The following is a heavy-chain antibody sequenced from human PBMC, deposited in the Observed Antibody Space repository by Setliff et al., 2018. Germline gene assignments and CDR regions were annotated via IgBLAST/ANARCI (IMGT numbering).Heavy chain of an antibody. CDR1: GDSISSTSYQ. CDR3: ARHEFVGGYYGSVTYRHFDY. D-gene: IGHD3-10*01. Sequence: SETLSLTCTVSGDSISSTSYQWGWVRQPPGKGLEWIGSIYYTGTAYYNPSLKSRVTISVDTSKNQFSLQVTSLAATDTTLYFCARHEFVGGYYGSVTYRHFDYWGQGILVTVSS. CDR2: IYYTGTA. V-gene: IGHV4-39*01. J-gene: IGHJ4*02.